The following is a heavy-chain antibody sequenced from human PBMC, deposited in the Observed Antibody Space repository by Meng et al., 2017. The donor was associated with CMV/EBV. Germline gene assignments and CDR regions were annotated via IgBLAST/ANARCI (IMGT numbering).Heavy chain of an antibody. D-gene: IGHD3-22*01. CDR2: IYYSGST. Sequence: SETLSLTCTVSGGSISSSSYYWGWLRQPPGRGLEWIGSIYYSGSTYYNPSPKSRVTISVDTSKTQFSLKLSSVTAADTAVYYCARREGYYDSSGSRDAFDIWGQGTMVTVSS. J-gene: IGHJ3*02. CDR3: ARREGYYDSSGSRDAFDI. V-gene: IGHV4-39*01. CDR1: GGSISSSSYY.